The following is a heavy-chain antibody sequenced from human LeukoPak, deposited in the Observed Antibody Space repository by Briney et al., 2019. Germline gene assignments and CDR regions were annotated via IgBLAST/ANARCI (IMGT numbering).Heavy chain of an antibody. V-gene: IGHV3-23*01. CDR1: GLIFSNYA. CDR2: SGSGYST. J-gene: IGHJ5*02. CDR3: AKKITEAGHNWFDP. D-gene: IGHD6-13*01. Sequence: GGSLRLSCAASGLIFSNYAMSWVRQAPGKGLEWVSVSGSGYSTYYADSVKGRFTVSRDNSKNTLYLQMNSLRAEDTAVYYCAKKITEAGHNWFDPWGQGTLVTVSS.